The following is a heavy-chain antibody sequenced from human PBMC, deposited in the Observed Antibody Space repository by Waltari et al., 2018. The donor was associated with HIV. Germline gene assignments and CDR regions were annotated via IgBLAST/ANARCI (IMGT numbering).Heavy chain of an antibody. Sequence: QVQLVQSGAEVKKPGASVRVSRKASGYTFSNYDMNGVRQDSGQGLEWMGWMNPNSGATGYAQKFQGRVSMTRSTSIRTAYMELSSLTSEDTAVYYCARTDRGVNGQEFDYWGQGTLVTVSS. J-gene: IGHJ4*02. CDR3: ARTDRGVNGQEFDY. CDR2: MNPNSGAT. D-gene: IGHD3-10*01. V-gene: IGHV1-8*01. CDR1: GYTFSNYD.